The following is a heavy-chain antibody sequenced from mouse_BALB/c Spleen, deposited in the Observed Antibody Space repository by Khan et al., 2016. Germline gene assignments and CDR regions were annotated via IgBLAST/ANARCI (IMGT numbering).Heavy chain of an antibody. CDR2: ISYSGST. CDR1: GYSITSDYA. Sequence: EVELVESGPGLVKPSQSLSLTCTVTGYSITSDYAWNWIRQFPGNKLEWMAYISYSGSTSYNPSLKSRISITRDTSKNQFFLQLNSVTTEDTATYYGAIRGYDGYYFDYWGQGTTLTVSS. D-gene: IGHD2-2*01. V-gene: IGHV3-2*02. CDR3: AIRGYDGYYFDY. J-gene: IGHJ2*01.